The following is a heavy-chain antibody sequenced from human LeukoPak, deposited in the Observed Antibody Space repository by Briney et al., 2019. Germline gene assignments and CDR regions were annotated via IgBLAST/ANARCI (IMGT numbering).Heavy chain of an antibody. CDR1: GFTFSSYS. J-gene: IGHJ4*02. D-gene: IGHD6-13*01. CDR2: ISSSSSYI. CDR3: ASSYSSSWYCDY. V-gene: IGHV3-21*01. Sequence: PGGSLRLSCAASGFTFSSYSMNWVRQAPGKGLEWVPSISSSSSYIYYADSVKGRFTISRDNAKNSLYLQMNSLRAEDTAVYCCASSYSSSWYCDYWGQGTLVTVSS.